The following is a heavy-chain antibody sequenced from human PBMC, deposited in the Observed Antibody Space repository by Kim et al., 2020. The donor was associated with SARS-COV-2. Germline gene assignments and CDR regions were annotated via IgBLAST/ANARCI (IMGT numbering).Heavy chain of an antibody. CDR3: ERYDSSTYSFAFDR. D-gene: IGHD3-22*01. J-gene: IGHJ2*01. V-gene: IGHV3-21*01. Sequence: GGSLRLSCAASGFTLTTCSMNWVRQAPGKGLEWVSSISSSGSFIYYADSVKGRFTISRDIAKNSLHLQMDSLRAEDTAVYYCERYDSSTYSFAFDRWGRG. CDR1: GFTLTTCS. CDR2: ISSSGSFI.